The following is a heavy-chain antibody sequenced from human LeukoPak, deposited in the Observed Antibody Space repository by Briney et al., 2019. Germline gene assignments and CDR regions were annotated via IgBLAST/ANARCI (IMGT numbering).Heavy chain of an antibody. CDR3: ARSWIQLWLGDLTFDY. D-gene: IGHD5-18*01. CDR2: ISYSGST. Sequence: SETLSLTCTVSGGSISSSSYYWTWIRQPPGKGLGWIGSISYSGSTYYNPSLKSRVTISVDTSKNQFSLKLTSVTAADTAVYYCARSWIQLWLGDLTFDYWGQGTLVTVSS. J-gene: IGHJ4*02. V-gene: IGHV4-39*01. CDR1: GGSISSSSYY.